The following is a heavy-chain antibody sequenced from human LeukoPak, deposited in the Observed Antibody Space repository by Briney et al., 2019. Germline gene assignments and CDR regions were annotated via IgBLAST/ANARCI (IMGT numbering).Heavy chain of an antibody. CDR1: GFTFSSYS. CDR2: ISSSSSYI. Sequence: SGGSLRLSCAASGFTFSSYSMNWVRQAPGKGLEWVSSISSSSSYIYYADSVKGRFTISRANAENSLYLQMNSLRAEDTAVYYCASNYYYYYGMDVWGKGTTVTVSS. J-gene: IGHJ6*04. V-gene: IGHV3-21*01. CDR3: ASNYYYYYGMDV.